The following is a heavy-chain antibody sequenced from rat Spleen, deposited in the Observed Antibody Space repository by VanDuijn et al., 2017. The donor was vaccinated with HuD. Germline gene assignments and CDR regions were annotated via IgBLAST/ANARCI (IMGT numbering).Heavy chain of an antibody. CDR3: TTDTFYDGTYYPGGFDY. J-gene: IGHJ2*01. D-gene: IGHD1-12*02. CDR1: GFTFNYYW. CDR2: ISYDGTAT. V-gene: IGHV5-31*01. Sequence: EVQLVESGGGLVQPGRSLKLSCVTSGFTFNYYWMTWIRQAPGKGLEWVASISYDGTATYYRDSVKGRFTLSRDNAKSTLYLQLDSLRSEDTATYYCTTDTFYDGTYYPGGFDYWGQGVMVTVSS.